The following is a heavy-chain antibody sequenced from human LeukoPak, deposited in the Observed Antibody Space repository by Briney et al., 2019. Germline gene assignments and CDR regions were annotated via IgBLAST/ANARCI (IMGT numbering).Heavy chain of an antibody. D-gene: IGHD3-16*02. CDR3: AGAYYDYVWGSYRFDY. CDR2: IYYSGST. J-gene: IGHJ4*02. V-gene: IGHV4-59*01. Sequence: YIYYSGSTSSIPSLKSRVTISVDTSKNQFSLKLSSVTAAATAVYYCAGAYYDYVWGSYRFDYWGQGTLVTVSS.